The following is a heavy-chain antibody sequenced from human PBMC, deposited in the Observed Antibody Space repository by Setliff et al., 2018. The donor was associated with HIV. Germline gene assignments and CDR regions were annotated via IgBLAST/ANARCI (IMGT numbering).Heavy chain of an antibody. J-gene: IGHJ4*02. V-gene: IGHV1-69*10. CDR3: ARSYYGSGSYQGVLDY. D-gene: IGHD3-10*01. CDR1: GGTFSDFR. Sequence: GASVKVSCKASGGTFSDFRITWVRQAPGQGLEWMGEITPFVGITNYAQKFQGRVTISADESTATAYIELSSLTSQDTAVYFCARSYYGSGSYQGVLDYWGQGTLVTVSS. CDR2: ITPFVGIT.